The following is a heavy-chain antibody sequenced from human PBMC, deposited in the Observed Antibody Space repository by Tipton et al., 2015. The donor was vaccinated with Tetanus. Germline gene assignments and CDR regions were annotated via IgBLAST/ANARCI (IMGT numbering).Heavy chain of an antibody. CDR2: VWYDGSKQ. J-gene: IGHJ4*02. CDR3: ARERSLEWLGPVDS. V-gene: IGHV3-33*01. Sequence: SGFTFNGYGMHWVRQAPGKGLEWLALVWYDGSKQYYADSVKGRFTISRDNSKNTVDLQMNNLRDEDTAVYYSARERSLEWLGPVDSWGRGTLVAVSS. D-gene: IGHD3-3*01. CDR1: GFTFNGYG.